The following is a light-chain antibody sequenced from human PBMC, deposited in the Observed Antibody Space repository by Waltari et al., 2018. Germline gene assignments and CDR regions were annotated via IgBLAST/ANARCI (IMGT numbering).Light chain of an antibody. CDR2: WAS. J-gene: IGKJ4*01. CDR1: QSVLYSSNNKNY. V-gene: IGKV4-1*01. Sequence: DVVMTQSPDSLAVYLGERATINCNSSQSVLYSSNNKNYLAWYQQRPRQPPKLLISWASTRESGVPDRFTGSGSGTDFTLTISSLQAEDVAVYYCQQYYDTPLTFGGGTKVEIK. CDR3: QQYYDTPLT.